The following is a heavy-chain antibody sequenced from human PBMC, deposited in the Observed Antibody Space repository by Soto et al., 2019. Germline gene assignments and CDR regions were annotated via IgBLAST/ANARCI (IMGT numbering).Heavy chain of an antibody. CDR1: GFTFSRHV. J-gene: IGHJ4*02. CDR2: ISGSGGST. CDR3: AKVSGDQLLSTFDY. V-gene: IGHV3-23*01. D-gene: IGHD2-2*01. Sequence: GSLRLSCAGSGFTFSRHVMSWVRQAPGKGLEWVSAISGSGGSTYFADSVKGRFTISRDNSKNTLYLQMNRLRAEDTAVYYCAKVSGDQLLSTFDYWGQGTLVTVSS.